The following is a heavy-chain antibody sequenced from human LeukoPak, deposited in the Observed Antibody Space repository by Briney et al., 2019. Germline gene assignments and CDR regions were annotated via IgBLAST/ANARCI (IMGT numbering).Heavy chain of an antibody. CDR1: GGSISSYY. CDR3: ARVRLRSYMDV. V-gene: IGHV4-59*01. Sequence: SETLSLTCTVSGGSISSYYWSWIRQPPGKGLEWIGYIYYSGSTNYNPSLKSRVTISVDTSKNQFSLKLSSVTAADTAVYYCARVRLRSYMDVWGKGTTVTASS. CDR2: IYYSGST. J-gene: IGHJ6*03. D-gene: IGHD4-17*01.